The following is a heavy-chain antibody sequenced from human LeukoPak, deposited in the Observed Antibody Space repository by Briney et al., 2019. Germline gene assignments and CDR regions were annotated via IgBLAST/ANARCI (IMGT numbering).Heavy chain of an antibody. Sequence: GGSLRLSCAASGFTFSSSAMNWVRQAPGEGLEWVSTTDTSGANTYYADSVKGRFTISRDNAKNSLYLQMNSLRAEDTAVYYCAREKSGSFYYWGQGTLVTVSS. J-gene: IGHJ4*02. CDR1: GFTFSSSA. V-gene: IGHV3-21*01. D-gene: IGHD1-26*01. CDR2: TDTSGANT. CDR3: AREKSGSFYY.